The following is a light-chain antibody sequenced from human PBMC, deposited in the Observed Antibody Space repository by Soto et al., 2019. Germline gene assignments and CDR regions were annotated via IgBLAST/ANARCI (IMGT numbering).Light chain of an antibody. Sequence: QSVLTQPPSVSGAPGRTVTISCTGSSTNIGADYDVHWFQQLPGAAPKLLIYGNKYRPSGVPDRFSGSKSGASASLAITGLQAEDDADYYCRSYDVSLHWVFGGGTKLTVL. CDR3: RSYDVSLHWV. J-gene: IGLJ3*02. CDR1: STNIGADYD. V-gene: IGLV1-40*01. CDR2: GNK.